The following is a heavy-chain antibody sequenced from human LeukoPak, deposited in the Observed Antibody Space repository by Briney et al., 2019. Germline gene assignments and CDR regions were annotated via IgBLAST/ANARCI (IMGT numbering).Heavy chain of an antibody. V-gene: IGHV3-48*01. CDR1: GFTFSSYW. Sequence: GGSLRLSCAAFGFTFSSYWMHWVRQAPGNGLVRVSHITSSSSSIYYADSVRGRFTISRDNAKNSLYLQMNSLRAEATAVFYCARDGTGHFDYWGQGTLATVSS. CDR2: ITSSSSSI. CDR3: ARDGTGHFDY. J-gene: IGHJ4*02.